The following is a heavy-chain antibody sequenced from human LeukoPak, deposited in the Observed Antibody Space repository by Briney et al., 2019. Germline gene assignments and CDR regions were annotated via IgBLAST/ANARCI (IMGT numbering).Heavy chain of an antibody. Sequence: PSETLSLTCTVSGGSISSYYWSWIRQPAGKGLEWIGRIYTSGSTNYNPSLKSRVTMSVDTSKNQFSLKLSSVTAADTAVYYCARVQGGYSGYDHAYWYFDLWGRGALVTVSS. J-gene: IGHJ2*01. CDR1: GGSISSYY. CDR2: IYTSGST. D-gene: IGHD5-12*01. V-gene: IGHV4-4*07. CDR3: ARVQGGYSGYDHAYWYFDL.